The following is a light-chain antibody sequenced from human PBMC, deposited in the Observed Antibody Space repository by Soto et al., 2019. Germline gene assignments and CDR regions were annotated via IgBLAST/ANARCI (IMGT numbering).Light chain of an antibody. Sequence: DIQMTQSPSTLSASVGDRVTITCRASQSISRWLAWYQQKPGKAPKLLIYKASILQSGVPSRFSGSGSGTDFSLSISSLQPDDFATYYCQQYDRWYTFGQGTKLEIK. CDR2: KAS. CDR1: QSISRW. J-gene: IGKJ2*01. V-gene: IGKV1-5*03. CDR3: QQYDRWYT.